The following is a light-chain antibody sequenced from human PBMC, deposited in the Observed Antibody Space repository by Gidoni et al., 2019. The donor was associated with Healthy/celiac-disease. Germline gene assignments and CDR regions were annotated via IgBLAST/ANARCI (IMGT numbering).Light chain of an antibody. CDR1: KLGDKY. Sequence: SYELTQPPSVSVSPGQTASITCSGDKLGDKYACWYQQKPGQSPVLVIYQDSKRPSGIPERFSGSNSGNTATLTISGTQAMDEADYYCQAWDSSTGVFGGWTKLTVL. CDR3: QAWDSSTGV. CDR2: QDS. V-gene: IGLV3-1*01. J-gene: IGLJ2*01.